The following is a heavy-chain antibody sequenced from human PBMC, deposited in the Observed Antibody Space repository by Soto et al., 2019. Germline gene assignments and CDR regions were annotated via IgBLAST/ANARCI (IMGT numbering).Heavy chain of an antibody. CDR1: GGSISSGGYY. CDR3: ARAIFLAVAGTNWFDP. V-gene: IGHV4-31*03. CDR2: IYYSGST. D-gene: IGHD6-19*01. Sequence: PSETLSLTCTVSGGSISSGGYYWSWIRQHPGKGLEWIGYIYYSGSTYYNPSLKSRVTISVDTSKNQFSLKLSSVTAADTAVYYCARAIFLAVAGTNWFDPWGQGTLVTVS. J-gene: IGHJ5*02.